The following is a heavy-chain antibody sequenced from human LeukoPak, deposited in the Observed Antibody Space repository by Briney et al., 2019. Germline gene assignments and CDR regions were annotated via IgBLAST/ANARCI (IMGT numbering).Heavy chain of an antibody. V-gene: IGHV3-23*01. Sequence: GGSLRLSCAASGFIFTNYAMSWVRQAPGKGLEWVSAISGSGGNTYYADSVKGRFTISRDNSMNTLYLQMSSLRAEDTAAYYCAKRDYWGQGTLVTVSS. J-gene: IGHJ4*02. CDR3: AKRDY. CDR2: ISGSGGNT. CDR1: GFIFTNYA.